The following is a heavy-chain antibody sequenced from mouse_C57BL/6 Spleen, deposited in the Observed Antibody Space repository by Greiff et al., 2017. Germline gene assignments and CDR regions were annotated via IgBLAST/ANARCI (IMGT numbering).Heavy chain of an antibody. CDR3: ARDSGLRHWYFDV. D-gene: IGHD2-4*01. Sequence: DVHLVESGGGLVKPGGSLKLSCAASGFTFSSYAMSWVRQTPEKRLEWVATISDGGSYTYYPDNVKGRFTISRDNAKNNLYLQMSHLKSEDTAMYYCARDSGLRHWYFDVWGTGTTVTVSS. J-gene: IGHJ1*03. V-gene: IGHV5-4*01. CDR1: GFTFSSYA. CDR2: ISDGGSYT.